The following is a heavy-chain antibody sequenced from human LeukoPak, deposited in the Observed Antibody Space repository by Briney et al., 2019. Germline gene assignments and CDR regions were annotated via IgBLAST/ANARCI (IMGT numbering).Heavy chain of an antibody. CDR2: ISTSGSTI. CDR3: ARDRVVVAATSPLFDY. V-gene: IGHV3-11*01. Sequence: GGSLRLSCAASGFTFSDYYMSWIRQAPGKGLEWLSYISTSGSTIYYADSVKGRFTISRDNAKNSLYLQMNSLRAEDTAVYYCARDRVVVAATSPLFDYWGQGTLVTVSS. D-gene: IGHD2-15*01. CDR1: GFTFSDYY. J-gene: IGHJ4*02.